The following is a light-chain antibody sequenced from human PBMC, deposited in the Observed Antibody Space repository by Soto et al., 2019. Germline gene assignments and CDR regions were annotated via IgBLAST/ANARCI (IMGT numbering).Light chain of an antibody. CDR3: QQRSTWPPFS. Sequence: EIVLTQSPATLSLSLGERATLSCRASQSIGSYLAWYQHKLGQPPRLLIYDASNRATGIPVRFSGSGSGTAFTLTISSLEHEDFAVYYCQQRSTWPPFSFGPGTKVDIK. J-gene: IGKJ3*01. CDR1: QSIGSY. V-gene: IGKV3-11*01. CDR2: DAS.